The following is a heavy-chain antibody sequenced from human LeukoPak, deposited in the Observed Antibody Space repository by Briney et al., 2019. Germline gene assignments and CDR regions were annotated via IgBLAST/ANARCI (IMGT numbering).Heavy chain of an antibody. CDR3: ARGGGLDV. D-gene: IGHD3-16*01. V-gene: IGHV3-7*03. CDR1: GFSFSSYW. J-gene: IGHJ6*02. Sequence: PGRSLRLSCAASGFSFSSYWMSWVRQAPGKGLEWVANIKQDGSEKYYVDSVKGRFTISRDNVKNSLYLQMSNLRAEDTAVYFCARGGGLDVWGQGATVTVSS. CDR2: IKQDGSEK.